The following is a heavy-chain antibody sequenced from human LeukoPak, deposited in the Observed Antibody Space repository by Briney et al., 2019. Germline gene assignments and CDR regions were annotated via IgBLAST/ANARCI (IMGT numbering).Heavy chain of an antibody. CDR1: GGSISSYY. Sequence: PSETLSLTCTVSGGSISSYYWSWIRQLPGKGLEWIGYFYYSGSTDYNPSLKSRVTISVDTSKNQFSLNLSSVTAADTAVYYCARDSSAHFDYWGQGTLVTVSS. CDR2: FYYSGST. V-gene: IGHV4-59*01. CDR3: ARDSSAHFDY. J-gene: IGHJ4*02.